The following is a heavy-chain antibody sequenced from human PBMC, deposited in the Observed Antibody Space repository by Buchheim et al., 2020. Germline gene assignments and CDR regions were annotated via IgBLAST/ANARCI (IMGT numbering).Heavy chain of an antibody. V-gene: IGHV4-4*02. CDR2: IYHTGTT. CDR3: AREFENCSGGSCYSFDH. D-gene: IGHD2-15*01. J-gene: IGHJ4*02. CDR1: GGSISSSNW. Sequence: QVQLQESGPGLVKPSGTLSLTCAVSGGSISSSNWWSWVRQPPGKGLEWIGEIYHTGTTNYHPSLESRVTISVDKSKNSLSLKMTSVTAADTAVYYCAREFENCSGGSCYSFDHWGRGTL.